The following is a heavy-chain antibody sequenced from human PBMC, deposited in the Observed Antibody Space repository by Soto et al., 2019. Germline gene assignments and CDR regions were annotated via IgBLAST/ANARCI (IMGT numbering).Heavy chain of an antibody. CDR1: GFTFSNYG. Sequence: QVQLVESGGGVVQPGRSLRLSCAASGFTFSNYGMHWVRQAPGKGLEWVAVISYDGSNKYYADFVKGRFTISRDNSKNTLYLQMNSLRAEDTAVYYCAKDGNEYRSGWYAPSLDYWGQGTLVTVSS. V-gene: IGHV3-30*18. J-gene: IGHJ4*02. CDR3: AKDGNEYRSGWYAPSLDY. CDR2: ISYDGSNK. D-gene: IGHD6-19*01.